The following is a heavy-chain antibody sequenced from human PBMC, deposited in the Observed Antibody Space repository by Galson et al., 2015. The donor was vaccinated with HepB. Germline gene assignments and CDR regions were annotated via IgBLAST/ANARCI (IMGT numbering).Heavy chain of an antibody. CDR2: IYYSGST. CDR1: GGSISSGGYY. CDR3: ARGGYCSGGSCYSRWFDP. J-gene: IGHJ5*02. D-gene: IGHD2-15*01. V-gene: IGHV4-31*03. Sequence: TLSLTCTVSGGSISSGGYYWSWIRQHPGKGLEWIGYIYYSGSTYYNPSLKSRVTISVDTSKNQFSLKLSSVTAADTAVYYCARGGYCSGGSCYSRWFDPWGQGTLVTVSS.